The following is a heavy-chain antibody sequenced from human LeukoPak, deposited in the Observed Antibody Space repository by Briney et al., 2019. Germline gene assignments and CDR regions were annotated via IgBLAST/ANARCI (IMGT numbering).Heavy chain of an antibody. J-gene: IGHJ3*02. CDR1: GFIFSSYS. D-gene: IGHD5-12*01. CDR2: ISSGSSSI. V-gene: IGHV3-21*01. CDR3: AKSLWLDAFDI. Sequence: GGSLRLSCAASGFIFSSYSMNWVRQAPGKGLEWVSSISSGSSSIYYADSVKGRFTISRDNAKNSLYLQMNSLRAEDTAVYYCAKSLWLDAFDIWGQGTMVTVSS.